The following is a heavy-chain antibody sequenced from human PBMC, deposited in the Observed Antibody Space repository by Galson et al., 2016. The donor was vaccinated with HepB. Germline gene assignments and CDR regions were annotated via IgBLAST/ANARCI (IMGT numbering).Heavy chain of an antibody. V-gene: IGHV3-23*01. Sequence: SLRLSCAASGFTFNTYTMNWVRQAPGRGLEWVGSVVPTGSIGNYADSVKGRLTISRDNSKDTLHLHMNNLRVDDTAVYYCARRGNYKGGALDVRGQGILVTVSS. CDR2: VVPTGSIG. CDR1: GFTFNTYT. D-gene: IGHD3-3*01. J-gene: IGHJ4*02. CDR3: ARRGNYKGGALDV.